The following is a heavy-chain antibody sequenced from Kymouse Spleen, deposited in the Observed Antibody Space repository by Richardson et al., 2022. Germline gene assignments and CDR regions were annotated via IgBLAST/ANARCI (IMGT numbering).Heavy chain of an antibody. D-gene: IGHD6-6*01. Sequence: EVQLVESGGGLVQPGGSLRLSCAASGFTFSSYWMSWVRQAPGKGLEWVANIKQDGSEKYYVDSVKGRFTISRDNAKNSLYLQMNSLRAEDTAVYYCARDGSIAARPDWFDPWGQGTLVTVSS. CDR3: ARDGSIAARPDWFDP. CDR2: IKQDGSEK. CDR1: GFTFSSYW. J-gene: IGHJ5*02. V-gene: IGHV3-7*01.